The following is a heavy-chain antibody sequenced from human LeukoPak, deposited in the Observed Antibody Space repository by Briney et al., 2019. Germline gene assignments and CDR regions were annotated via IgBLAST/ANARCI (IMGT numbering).Heavy chain of an antibody. Sequence: SETLSLTCTVSGGSISSYYWSWIRQPPGKGLEWMGYIYYSGSTNYNPSLKGRATISVDTSKNQFSLKLSSVTAADTAVYYCARNLGGSSWVFDYWGQGTLVTVSS. V-gene: IGHV4-59*01. CDR3: ARNLGGSSWVFDY. CDR2: IYYSGST. J-gene: IGHJ4*02. CDR1: GGSISSYY. D-gene: IGHD6-13*01.